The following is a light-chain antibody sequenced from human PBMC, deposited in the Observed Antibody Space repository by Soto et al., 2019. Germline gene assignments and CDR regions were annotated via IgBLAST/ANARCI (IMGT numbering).Light chain of an antibody. CDR3: QQYDNVPLT. V-gene: IGKV1-33*01. J-gene: IGKJ4*01. CDR1: QDITND. CDR2: EAS. Sequence: DIQMTQSPSSLSASVGDRVTITCQASQDITNDLNWYQQKRGKAPKVLIYEASNLETGVPSRFSGSGSGTDFTFTISSLQPEDIATYFCQQYDNVPLTFGRGTKVEIK.